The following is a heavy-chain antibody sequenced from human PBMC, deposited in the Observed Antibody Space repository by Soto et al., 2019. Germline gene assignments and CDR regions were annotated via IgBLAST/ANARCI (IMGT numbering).Heavy chain of an antibody. Sequence: QVQQVQSGAEVKKPGASVKVSCKASGYTFTSYGISWVQQAPGQGLEWMGWISAYNGNTNYAQKLQGRVTMTTDTSTSTAYMELRSLRSDYTAVYYCARSGSSIAAAGTLDYWGQGTLVTVSS. CDR2: ISAYNGNT. CDR3: ARSGSSIAAAGTLDY. J-gene: IGHJ4*02. V-gene: IGHV1-18*01. CDR1: GYTFTSYG. D-gene: IGHD6-13*01.